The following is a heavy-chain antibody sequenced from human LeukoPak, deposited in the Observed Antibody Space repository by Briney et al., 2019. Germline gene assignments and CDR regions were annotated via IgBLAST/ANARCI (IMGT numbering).Heavy chain of an antibody. J-gene: IGHJ4*02. Sequence: GGSLRLSCAASGFTFSSYEMNWVRQAPGKGLEWVSYISSSGGTTYYADSVTGRFTISRDNAKNSLYLQMNSLRAEDTAVYYCAREDTAMASFDYWSQGTLVTVSS. CDR2: ISSSGGTT. V-gene: IGHV3-48*03. CDR1: GFTFSSYE. D-gene: IGHD5-18*01. CDR3: AREDTAMASFDY.